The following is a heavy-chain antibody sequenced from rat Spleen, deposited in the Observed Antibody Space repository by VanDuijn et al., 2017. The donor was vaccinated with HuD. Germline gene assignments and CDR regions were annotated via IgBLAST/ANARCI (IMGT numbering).Heavy chain of an antibody. CDR3: VREELGVDY. J-gene: IGHJ2*01. CDR1: GFNFNDHW. CDR2: INKDSNII. D-gene: IGHD4-3*01. Sequence: EVQLVESGGGLVQPGRSLKLSCAASGFNFNDHWMGWVRQAPGKGLEWIGEINKDSNIIKYSPSLKDKIAISRDNAQNTLYLQMSKLGSEDTAIYYCVREELGVDYWGQGVMVTVSS. V-gene: IGHV4-2*01.